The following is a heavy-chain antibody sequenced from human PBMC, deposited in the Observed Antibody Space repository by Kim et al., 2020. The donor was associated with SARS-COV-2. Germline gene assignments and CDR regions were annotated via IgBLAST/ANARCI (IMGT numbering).Heavy chain of an antibody. V-gene: IGHV3-21*01. CDR1: GFTFSSYS. Sequence: GGSLRLSCAASGFTFSSYSMNWVRQAPGKGLEWVSSISSSSSYIYYADSVKGRFTISRDNAKNSLYLQMNSLRAEDTAVYYCARDSGSYGYGYYYYGMDVWGQGTTVTVSS. CDR2: ISSSSSYI. CDR3: ARDSGSYGYGYYYYGMDV. J-gene: IGHJ6*02. D-gene: IGHD5-18*01.